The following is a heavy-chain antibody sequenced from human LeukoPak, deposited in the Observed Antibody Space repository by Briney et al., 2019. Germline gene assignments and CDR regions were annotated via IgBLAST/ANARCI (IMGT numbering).Heavy chain of an antibody. CDR1: GFTFSSYV. D-gene: IGHD4-11*01. J-gene: IGHJ3*02. CDR2: ISYDGSNK. Sequence: GGSLRLSCAASGFTFSSYVMHWVRQAPGKGLEWVAVISYDGSNKYYADSVKGRFTISRDNSKNTLYLQMNSLRAEDTAVYYCAREPFSIRNYAFDIWGQGTMVTVSS. CDR3: AREPFSIRNYAFDI. V-gene: IGHV3-30-3*01.